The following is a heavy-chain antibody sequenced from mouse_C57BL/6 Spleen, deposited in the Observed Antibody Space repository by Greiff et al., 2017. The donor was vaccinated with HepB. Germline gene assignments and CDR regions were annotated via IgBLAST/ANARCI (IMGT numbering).Heavy chain of an antibody. V-gene: IGHV3-6*01. J-gene: IGHJ3*01. CDR2: ISYDGSN. CDR3: ARGPPYYGNSWFAY. CDR1: GYSITSGYY. Sequence: VQLKESGPGLVKPSQSLSLTCSVTGYSITSGYYWNWIRQFPGNKLEWMGYISYDGSNNYNPSLKNRISITRDTSKNQFFLKLNSVTTEDTATYYCARGPPYYGNSWFAYWGQGTLVTVSA. D-gene: IGHD2-10*01.